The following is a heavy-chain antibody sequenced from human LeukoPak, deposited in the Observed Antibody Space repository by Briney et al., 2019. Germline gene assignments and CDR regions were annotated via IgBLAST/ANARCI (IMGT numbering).Heavy chain of an antibody. D-gene: IGHD6-19*01. CDR1: GGSISSSNW. Sequence: SETLSLTCAVSGGSISSSNWWSWVRQPPGKGLEWIGEIYHSGSTNYNPSLKSRVTISVDKSKNQFSLKLSSVTAADTAVYYCASIKAVAGKGPYDYWGQGTLVTVSS. V-gene: IGHV4-4*02. CDR3: ASIKAVAGKGPYDY. CDR2: IYHSGST. J-gene: IGHJ4*02.